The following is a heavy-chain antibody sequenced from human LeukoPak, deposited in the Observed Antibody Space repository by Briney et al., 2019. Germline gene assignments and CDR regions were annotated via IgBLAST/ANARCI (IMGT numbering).Heavy chain of an antibody. CDR3: ARHSAVGAFDI. V-gene: IGHV4-59*01. D-gene: IGHD6-13*01. CDR2: IYYSGSS. Sequence: SETLSLTCTVSGGSISIYYWSWIRQPPGKGLEWIGYIYYSGSSTYNPSLKSRVTISVDTSKNQFSLKLSSVTAADTAVYYCARHSAVGAFDIWGQGTMVTVSP. CDR1: GGSISIYY. J-gene: IGHJ3*02.